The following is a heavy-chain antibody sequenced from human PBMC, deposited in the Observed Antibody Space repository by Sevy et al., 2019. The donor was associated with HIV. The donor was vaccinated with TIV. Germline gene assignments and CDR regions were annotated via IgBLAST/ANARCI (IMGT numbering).Heavy chain of an antibody. Sequence: GGSPRLSCAASGXXFSXYSMXXVRQAPXKXLEWXXSISXXSSYIYYADSVKGRFTISRDNAKNSLYLQMNSLRAEDTAVYYCAXDSGSXXLGGAFDIWGQGTMVTVSS. CDR2: ISXXSSYI. J-gene: IGHJ3*02. D-gene: IGHD1-26*01. CDR1: GXXFSXYS. CDR3: AXDSGSXXLGGAFDI. V-gene: IGHV3-21*01.